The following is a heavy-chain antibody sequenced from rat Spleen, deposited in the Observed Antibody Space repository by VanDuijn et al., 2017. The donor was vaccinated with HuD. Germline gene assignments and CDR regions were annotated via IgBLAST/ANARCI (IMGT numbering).Heavy chain of an antibody. Sequence: EVQLKESGPGLVQPSQTLSLTCTVSGFPLTDYSVPWVGQPPGKGLEWMGIMWNGGNTAYNSALKSRLSISRDTSKSQVFLKMNSLQTEDTAIYFCTRNYDGSSFDYWGQGVMVTVSS. CDR3: TRNYDGSSFDY. CDR2: MWNGGNT. V-gene: IGHV2S63*01. CDR1: GFPLTDYS. J-gene: IGHJ2*01. D-gene: IGHD1-12*03.